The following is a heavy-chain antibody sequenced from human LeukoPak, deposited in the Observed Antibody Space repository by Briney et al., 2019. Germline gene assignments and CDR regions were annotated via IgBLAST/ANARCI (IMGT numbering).Heavy chain of an antibody. V-gene: IGHV4-39*01. Sequence: SETLSLTCTVSGGAIRSSNYYWGWIRQPPGKGLEWIGTIYYSGSTLYNPSLKSRVTISVDTSKNQFSLKLTSVTAADTAVYYCARLRLGWFDPWGQGTLVTVSS. CDR3: ARLRLGWFDP. J-gene: IGHJ5*02. CDR1: GGAIRSSNYY. D-gene: IGHD6-19*01. CDR2: IYYSGST.